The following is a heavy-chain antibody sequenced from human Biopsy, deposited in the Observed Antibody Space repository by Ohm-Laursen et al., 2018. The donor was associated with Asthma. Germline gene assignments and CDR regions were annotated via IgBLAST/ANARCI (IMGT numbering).Heavy chain of an antibody. Sequence: SVKVSCKASGYTFIGCHIHWMRQAPGQGLEWMGRINPNSGGTNYAQKFQGRVTMTRDTSISTAYMEVSRLRPDDTAVYYCARGQKSAGDRWFDPWGQGTLVTVSS. CDR1: GYTFIGCH. V-gene: IGHV1-2*06. J-gene: IGHJ5*02. D-gene: IGHD6-13*01. CDR3: ARGQKSAGDRWFDP. CDR2: INPNSGGT.